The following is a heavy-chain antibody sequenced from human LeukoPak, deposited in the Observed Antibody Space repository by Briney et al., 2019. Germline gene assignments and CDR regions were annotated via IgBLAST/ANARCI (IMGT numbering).Heavy chain of an antibody. CDR1: GFTFSSYT. V-gene: IGHV3-21*01. CDR2: ITSSSSYI. D-gene: IGHD6-13*01. CDR3: ARSTIAAQGPTNY. Sequence: GGSLRLSCAASGFTFSSYTMNWVRQAPGKGLEWVTSITSSSSYIYYADSVKGRFTISRDNAKNSLYLQMSSLRAEDTAVYYCARSTIAAQGPTNYWGQGTLVTVSS. J-gene: IGHJ4*02.